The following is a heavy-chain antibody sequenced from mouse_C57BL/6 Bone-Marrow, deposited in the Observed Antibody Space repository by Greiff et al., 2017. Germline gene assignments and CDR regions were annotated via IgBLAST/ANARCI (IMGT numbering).Heavy chain of an antibody. V-gene: IGHV1-64*01. D-gene: IGHD4-1*01. CDR2: IHPNSGST. J-gene: IGHJ1*03. CDR3: GRLWSNWWYFDV. CDR1: GYTFTSYW. Sequence: QVQLQQPGAELVKPGASVKLSCKASGYTFTSYWMHWVKQRPGQGLEWIGMIHPNSGSTNYNEKFKSKATLTVDKSSSTAYMQLSSLISEDSAVYYCGRLWSNWWYFDVWGTGTTVTVSS.